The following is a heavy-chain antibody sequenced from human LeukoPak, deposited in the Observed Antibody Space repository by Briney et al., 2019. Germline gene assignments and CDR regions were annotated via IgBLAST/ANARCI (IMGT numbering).Heavy chain of an antibody. CDR1: GGSFSGYY. V-gene: IGHV4-34*01. D-gene: IGHD5-12*01. CDR3: ARGVATDY. CDR2: INHSGCT. Sequence: KSSETRSLTCAGYGGSFSGYYWSWIRQPPGKGLEWIGEINHSGCTNYNPSLKSRVTISVDTSKNQFSLKLSSVTAADTAVYYCARGVATDYWGQGTLVTVSS. J-gene: IGHJ4*02.